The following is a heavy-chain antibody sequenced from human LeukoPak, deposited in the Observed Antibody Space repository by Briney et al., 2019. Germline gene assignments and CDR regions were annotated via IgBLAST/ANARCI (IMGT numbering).Heavy chain of an antibody. Sequence: PGGSLRLSCAASGFTFSSYAMHWVRQAPGKGLEWVAVISYDGSNKYYADSVKGRFTISRDNSKNTLYLQMGSLRTEDMAVYYCARGSWNYVDYSGYYSYWGQGTLLTVSS. CDR3: ARGSWNYVDYSGYYSY. CDR2: ISYDGSNK. D-gene: IGHD3-22*01. J-gene: IGHJ4*02. CDR1: GFTFSSYA. V-gene: IGHV3-30*14.